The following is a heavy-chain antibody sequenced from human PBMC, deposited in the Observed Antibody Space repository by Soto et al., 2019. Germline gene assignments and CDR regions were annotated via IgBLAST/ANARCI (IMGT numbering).Heavy chain of an antibody. D-gene: IGHD3-22*01. CDR2: INPSGGST. CDR1: GYTFTSYY. CDR3: ARDGIDTMIVVVAFNGLPDY. V-gene: IGHV1-46*01. J-gene: IGHJ4*02. Sequence: ASVKVSCKASGYTFTSYYMHWVRQAPGQGLEWMGIINPSGGSTSYAQKFQGRVTMTRDTSTSTVYMELSSLRSEDTAVYYCARDGIDTMIVVVAFNGLPDYWGQGTLVTVSS.